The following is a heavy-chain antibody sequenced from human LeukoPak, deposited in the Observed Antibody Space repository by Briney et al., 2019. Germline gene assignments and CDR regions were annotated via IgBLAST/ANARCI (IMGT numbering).Heavy chain of an antibody. CDR1: GFTFSSYG. V-gene: IGHV3-23*01. Sequence: PGGSLRLSCAASGFTFSSYGMSWVRKPPGKGLEWASAISGSGGSTYYADSVKGRFTISRDNSKNTLYLQMNSLRAEDAAVYYCAKDRYYDYVWGSPSFDYWGQGTLVTVSS. CDR2: ISGSGGST. D-gene: IGHD3-16*01. J-gene: IGHJ4*02. CDR3: AKDRYYDYVWGSPSFDY.